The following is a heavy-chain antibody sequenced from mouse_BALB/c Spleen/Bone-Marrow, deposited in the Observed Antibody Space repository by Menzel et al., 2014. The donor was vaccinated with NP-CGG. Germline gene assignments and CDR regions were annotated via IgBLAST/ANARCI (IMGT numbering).Heavy chain of an antibody. CDR1: GYTFTDYS. J-gene: IGHJ4*01. Sequence: EPGAELVRPGVSVKISCKGSGYTFTDYSIHWVRQSHAKSLEWIGVISTYYGDANYNQKFKGKATMTVDKSSSTAYMELARLTSEDSAIYYCARRGSMDYWGQGTSVTVSS. CDR3: ARRGSMDY. CDR2: ISTYYGDA. V-gene: IGHV1-67*01.